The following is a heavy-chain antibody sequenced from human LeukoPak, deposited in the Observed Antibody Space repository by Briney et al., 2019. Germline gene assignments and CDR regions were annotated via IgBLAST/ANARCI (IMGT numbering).Heavy chain of an antibody. Sequence: SLRLSCAASGFTFDDYAMHWVRQAPGKGLEWVSGISWNSGNIGYADSVKGRFTISRDNAKNSLYLQMNSLRAKDAALYDCEKGHTIAVAADWYFDLWGRGTLVTVSS. J-gene: IGHJ2*01. CDR2: ISWNSGNI. CDR3: EKGHTIAVAADWYFDL. D-gene: IGHD6-19*01. CDR1: GFTFDDYA. V-gene: IGHV3-9*01.